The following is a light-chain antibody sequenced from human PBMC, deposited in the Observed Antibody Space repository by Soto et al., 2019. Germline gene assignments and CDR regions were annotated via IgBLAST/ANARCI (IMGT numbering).Light chain of an antibody. CDR1: QSVSST. J-gene: IGKJ5*01. CDR2: GAS. CDR3: QQYGSSPPIT. V-gene: IGKV3-15*01. Sequence: EIVMTQSPATLSVSPGERATLSCRASQSVSSTLAWYQQRPGQAPRLLIYGASTRATGIPARFSGSGSGTDFTLTISRLEPEDFAVYYCQQYGSSPPITLGQGTRLEIK.